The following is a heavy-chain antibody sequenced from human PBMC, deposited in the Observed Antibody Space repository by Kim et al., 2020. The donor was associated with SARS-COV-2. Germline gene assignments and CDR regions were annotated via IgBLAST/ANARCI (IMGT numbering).Heavy chain of an antibody. CDR3: ARDHYDSSGPEPAH. D-gene: IGHD3-22*01. Sequence: ASVKVSCKASGYTFSSYGISWVRQAPGQGLEWMGWISAYNGNTNYAQKLQGRVTMTTDTSTSTAYMELRSQRSDDTAVYYCARDHYDSSGPEPAHWGQGTLVTVSS. J-gene: IGHJ4*02. V-gene: IGHV1-18*01. CDR1: GYTFSSYG. CDR2: ISAYNGNT.